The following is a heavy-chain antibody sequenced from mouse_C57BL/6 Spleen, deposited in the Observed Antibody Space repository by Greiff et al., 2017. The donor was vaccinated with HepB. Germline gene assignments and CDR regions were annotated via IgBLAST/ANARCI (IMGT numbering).Heavy chain of an antibody. V-gene: IGHV5-17*01. CDR3: ARRWLLDYAMDY. J-gene: IGHJ4*01. CDR1: GFTFSDYG. D-gene: IGHD2-3*01. CDR2: ISSGSSTI. Sequence: EVKLVESGGGLVKPGGSLKLSCAASGFTFSDYGMHWVRQAPEKGLEWVAYISSGSSTIYYADTVKGRFTISRDNAKNTLFLHMTSLRSEDTAMYYCARRWLLDYAMDYWGQGTSVTVSS.